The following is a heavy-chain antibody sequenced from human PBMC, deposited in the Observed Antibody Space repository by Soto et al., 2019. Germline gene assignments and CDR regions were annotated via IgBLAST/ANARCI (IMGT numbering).Heavy chain of an antibody. J-gene: IGHJ4*02. CDR2: IIPVFDTV. D-gene: IGHD3-22*01. V-gene: IGHV1-69*13. Sequence: VKVSCKDTGGLFSSYAVSWVRQAPGQGLEWMGGIIPVFDTVYYAQKFQGRVTITADESTNTAYMELSSLRSEDTAMYYCARGGSGYVWFNEFWGQGTLVTVSS. CDR3: ARGGSGYVWFNEF. CDR1: GGLFSSYA.